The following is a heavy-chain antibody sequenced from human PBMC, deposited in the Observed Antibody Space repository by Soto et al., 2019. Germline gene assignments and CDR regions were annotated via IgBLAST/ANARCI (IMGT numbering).Heavy chain of an antibody. CDR3: AKDRGSGERIAAAGPFDY. CDR1: GFTFSSYA. D-gene: IGHD6-13*01. J-gene: IGHJ4*02. CDR2: ISGSGGST. V-gene: IGHV3-23*01. Sequence: GGSLRLSCAASGFTFSSYAMSWVRQAPGKGLEWVSAISGSGGSTYYADSVKGRFTISRDNSKNTLYLQMNSLRAEDTAVYYCAKDRGSGERIAAAGPFDYWGQGTLVTVSS.